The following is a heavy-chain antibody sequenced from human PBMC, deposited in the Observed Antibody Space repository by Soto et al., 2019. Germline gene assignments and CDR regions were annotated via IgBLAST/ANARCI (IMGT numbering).Heavy chain of an antibody. CDR3: ARALLLWFGEPAYYFDY. CDR1: GYTFTSYA. J-gene: IGHJ4*02. V-gene: IGHV1-3*01. Sequence: QVRLVQSGAEVKKPGASVKVSCKASGYTFTSYAMHWVRQAPGQRLEWMGWINAGNGNTKYSQKFQGRVTITRDTSASTAYMELSSLRSEDTAVYYCARALLLWFGEPAYYFDYWGQGTLVTVSS. D-gene: IGHD3-10*01. CDR2: INAGNGNT.